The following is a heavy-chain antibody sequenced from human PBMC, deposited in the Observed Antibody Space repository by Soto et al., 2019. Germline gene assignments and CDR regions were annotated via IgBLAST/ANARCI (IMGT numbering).Heavy chain of an antibody. J-gene: IGHJ6*02. CDR3: AKDSYCSSTSCFPYYYYYGMDV. V-gene: IGHV3-30*18. CDR1: GFTFSSYG. Sequence: QVQLVESGGGVVQPGRSLRLSCAASGFTFSSYGMHWVRQAPGKGLEWVAVISYDGSNKYYADSVKGRFTISRDNSKNTLYLQMNSLSAEDTAVYYCAKDSYCSSTSCFPYYYYYGMDVWGQGTTVTVSS. D-gene: IGHD2-2*01. CDR2: ISYDGSNK.